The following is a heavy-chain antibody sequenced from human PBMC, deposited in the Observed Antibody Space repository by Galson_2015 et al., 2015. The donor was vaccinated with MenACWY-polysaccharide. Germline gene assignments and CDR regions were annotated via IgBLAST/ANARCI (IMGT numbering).Heavy chain of an antibody. CDR1: AFIFSDYW. Sequence: SLRLSCAASAFIFSDYWMSWVRQTPGKGLEWVANIKKDGSKKFYVDSVKGRFTISRDNAKNSLYLQMNSLRAEDTAVYYCARDFRWLSTTDAFDIWGQGTMVTVSS. D-gene: IGHD3-22*01. J-gene: IGHJ3*02. CDR2: IKKDGSKK. V-gene: IGHV3-7*01. CDR3: ARDFRWLSTTDAFDI.